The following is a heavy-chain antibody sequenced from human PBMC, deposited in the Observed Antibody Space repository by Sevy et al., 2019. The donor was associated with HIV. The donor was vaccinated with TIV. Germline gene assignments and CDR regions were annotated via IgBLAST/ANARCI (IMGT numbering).Heavy chain of an antibody. V-gene: IGHV3-30-3*01. J-gene: IGHJ6*02. CDR2: ISYDGSNK. D-gene: IGHD6-19*01. CDR3: ARDPFIPTVAGTVFFGYYGMDV. Sequence: PGGSLRLSCAASGFTFSSYAMHWVRQAPGKGLEWVAVISYDGSNKYYADSVKGRFTISSDNSKNTLYLQMNSLRAEDTAGYYCARDPFIPTVAGTVFFGYYGMDVWGQGTTVTVSS. CDR1: GFTFSSYA.